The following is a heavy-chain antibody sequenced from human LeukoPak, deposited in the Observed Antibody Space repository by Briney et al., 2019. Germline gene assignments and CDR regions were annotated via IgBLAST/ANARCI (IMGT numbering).Heavy chain of an antibody. CDR2: IYYSGST. J-gene: IGHJ4*02. CDR1: GGSISSSSYY. V-gene: IGHV4-39*01. Sequence: SETLPLTCTVSGGSISSSSYYWGWIRQPPGKGLEWIGSIYYSGSTYYNPSLKSRVTISVDTSKNQFSLKLSSVTAADTAVYYCAKSPPVAYYDILTGYSPFDYWGQGTLVTVSS. D-gene: IGHD3-9*01. CDR3: AKSPPVAYYDILTGYSPFDY.